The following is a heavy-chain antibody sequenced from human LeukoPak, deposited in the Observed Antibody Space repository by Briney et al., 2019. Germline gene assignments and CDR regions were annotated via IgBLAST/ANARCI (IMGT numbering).Heavy chain of an antibody. D-gene: IGHD3-3*01. CDR2: IYYSGST. CDR3: ARVNYDFWSGYYHTRFDP. Sequence: SETLSLTCTVSGGSISSYYWSWIRQPPGKGLEWIGYIYYSGSTNYNPSLKSRVTISVDTSKNQSSLKLSSVTAADTAVYYCARVNYDFWSGYYHTRFDPWGQGTLVTVSS. V-gene: IGHV4-59*01. CDR1: GGSISSYY. J-gene: IGHJ5*02.